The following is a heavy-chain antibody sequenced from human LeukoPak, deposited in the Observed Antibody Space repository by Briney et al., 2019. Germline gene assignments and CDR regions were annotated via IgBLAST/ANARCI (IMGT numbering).Heavy chain of an antibody. CDR2: IIPIFGTA. CDR1: GGTFSSYA. V-gene: IGHV1-69*05. J-gene: IGHJ6*03. D-gene: IGHD1-14*01. CDR3: ASLTLDRYYYYYYMDV. Sequence: SVKVSCKASGGTFSSYAISWVRQAPGQGLEWMGGIIPIFGTANYAQKFQGRVTITTDESTSTAYMELSSLRSEDTAVYYCASLTLDRYYYYYYMDVWGKGTTVTVSS.